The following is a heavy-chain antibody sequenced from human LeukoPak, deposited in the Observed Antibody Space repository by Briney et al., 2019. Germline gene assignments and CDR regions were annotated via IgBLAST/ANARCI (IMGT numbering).Heavy chain of an antibody. J-gene: IGHJ4*02. D-gene: IGHD3-10*01. CDR2: ISSNGGSI. CDR1: GFTFSDYA. V-gene: IGHV3-64*01. Sequence: GGSLRLSCAASGFTFSDYAMHWVRQAPGKELEYVSAISSNGGSIHYANSVKGRFTISRDNSKNTVYLQMNSLRAEDTAVYHCARATYYFGSGSYWHFDSWGQGTLVTVSS. CDR3: ARATYYFGSGSYWHFDS.